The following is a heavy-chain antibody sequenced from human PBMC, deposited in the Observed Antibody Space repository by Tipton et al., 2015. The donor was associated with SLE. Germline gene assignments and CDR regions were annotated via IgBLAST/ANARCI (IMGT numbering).Heavy chain of an antibody. D-gene: IGHD1-26*01. CDR1: GFTFSSYG. Sequence: SLRLSCAASGFTFSSYGMHWVRQAPGKGLEWVAVISYDGSNKYYADSVKGRFTISRDNSKNTPYLQMNSLRAEDTAVYYCARGVSELWGQGTLVTVSS. V-gene: IGHV3-30*03. J-gene: IGHJ4*02. CDR2: ISYDGSNK. CDR3: ARGVSEL.